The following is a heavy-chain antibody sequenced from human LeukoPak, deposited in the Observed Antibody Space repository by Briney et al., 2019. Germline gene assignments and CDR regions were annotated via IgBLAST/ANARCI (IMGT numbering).Heavy chain of an antibody. J-gene: IGHJ4*02. Sequence: ASVKVSYKASGYTFTGYYMHWVRQAPGQGLEWMGWINPNSGGTNYAQKFQGRVTMTRDMSTSTVYMELSSLRSEDTAVYYCARDRGYCSGGSCYFLFYWGQGTLVTVSS. V-gene: IGHV1-2*02. D-gene: IGHD2-15*01. CDR1: GYTFTGYY. CDR2: INPNSGGT. CDR3: ARDRGYCSGGSCYFLFY.